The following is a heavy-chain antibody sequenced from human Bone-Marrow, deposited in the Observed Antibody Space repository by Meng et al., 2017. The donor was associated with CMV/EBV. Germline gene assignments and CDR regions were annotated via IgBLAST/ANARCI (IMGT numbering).Heavy chain of an antibody. V-gene: IGHV1-18*01. J-gene: IGHJ6*01. CDR1: GYTFTSYG. CDR3: ARDHTSHNPLRFLEWLSSTPFYYGMDV. CDR2: ISAYNGNT. Sequence: ASVKVPCKASGYTFTSYGISWVRQAPGQGLEWMGWISAYNGNTNYAQKLQGRVTMTTDTSTSTAYMELRSLRSDDTAVYYCARDHTSHNPLRFLEWLSSTPFYYGMDVWGQGTTVTVSS. D-gene: IGHD3-3*01.